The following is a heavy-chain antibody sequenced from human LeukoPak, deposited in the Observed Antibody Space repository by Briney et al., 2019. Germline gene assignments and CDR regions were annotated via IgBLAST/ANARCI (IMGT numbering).Heavy chain of an antibody. CDR3: ATGLMREYSDVWYMHHFDY. CDR1: DTFSNYG. Sequence: ASVRVSCKASDTFSNYGVSWVRQAPGQGLEWMGWISGYNGITSYAQKFQGRVTLTTDTSTTTAYMELRSLRSDDTAVYYCATGLMREYSDVWYMHHFDYWAQGTLVTVSS. V-gene: IGHV1-18*01. J-gene: IGHJ4*02. D-gene: IGHD6-19*01. CDR2: ISGYNGIT.